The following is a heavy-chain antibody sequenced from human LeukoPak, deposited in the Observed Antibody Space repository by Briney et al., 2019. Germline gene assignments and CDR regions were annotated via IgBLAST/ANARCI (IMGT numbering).Heavy chain of an antibody. Sequence: GGSLRLSCAASGFTFSSYAIHWVRQAPGKGLEWVAVISYDGSNKYYADSVKGRFTISRDNSKNTLYLQMNSLRAEDTAVFHCARSGPYYGDDHFDYWGQGTLVTVSS. V-gene: IGHV3-30-3*01. CDR3: ARSGPYYGDDHFDY. CDR1: GFTFSSYA. D-gene: IGHD4-17*01. J-gene: IGHJ4*02. CDR2: ISYDGSNK.